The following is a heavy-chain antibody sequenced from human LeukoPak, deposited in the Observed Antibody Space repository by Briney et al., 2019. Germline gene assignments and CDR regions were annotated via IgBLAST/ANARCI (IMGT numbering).Heavy chain of an antibody. CDR1: GFTFSSYG. CDR2: IRYDGSNK. V-gene: IGHV3-30*02. CDR3: ARVAAAGTPIPDY. J-gene: IGHJ4*02. D-gene: IGHD6-13*01. Sequence: GGSLRLSCAASGFTFSSYGMHWVRQAPGKGLEWVAFIRYDGSNKYYADSVKGRFTISRDNSKNTLYLQMNSLRAEDTAVYYCARVAAAGTPIPDYWAREPWSPSPQ.